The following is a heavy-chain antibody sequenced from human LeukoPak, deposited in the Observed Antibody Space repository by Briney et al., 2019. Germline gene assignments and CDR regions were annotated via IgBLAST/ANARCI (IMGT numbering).Heavy chain of an antibody. V-gene: IGHV4-39*07. CDR2: IYYSGST. J-gene: IGHJ5*02. CDR1: GGSISSSSYY. CDR3: ARGLNGDYGVSGWFDP. D-gene: IGHD4-17*01. Sequence: SETLSLTCTVSGGSISSSSYYWGWIRQPPGKGLEWIVSIYYSGSTYYNPSLKSRVTISVDTSKNQFSLKLSSVTAADTAVYYRARGLNGDYGVSGWFDPWGQGTLVTVSS.